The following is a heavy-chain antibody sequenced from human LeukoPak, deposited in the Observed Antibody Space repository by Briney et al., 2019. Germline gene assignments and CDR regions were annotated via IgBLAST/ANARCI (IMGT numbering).Heavy chain of an antibody. J-gene: IGHJ4*02. V-gene: IGHV1-18*01. CDR1: GFNFSCYD. D-gene: IGHD1-26*01. CDR2: ISAYNGNT. Sequence: ASVKVSCKASGFNFSCYDFNWVRQATGQGLAWMGWISAYNGNTNYAQTLQGRVTMTTDTSTSTAYMELRSLRSDDTAVYYGARVGSATEWELLRLMYYGGEGTLVTVSS. CDR3: ARVGSATEWELLRLMYY.